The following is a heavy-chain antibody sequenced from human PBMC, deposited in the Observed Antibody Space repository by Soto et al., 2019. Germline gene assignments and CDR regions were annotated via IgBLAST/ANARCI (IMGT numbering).Heavy chain of an antibody. CDR1: GYTFTNYG. V-gene: IGHV1-18*01. D-gene: IGHD1-26*01. CDR2: ISGYNGNT. CDR3: ARDRFSGAPGYFDY. J-gene: IGHJ4*02. Sequence: GASVKVSCKTSGYTFTNYGISWVRQAPGQGLEWMGWISGYNGNTNYAEKFQGRVTMITDTSTSIAYMELRSPRSDDTAVYYCARDRFSGAPGYFDYWGQGTLVTVSS.